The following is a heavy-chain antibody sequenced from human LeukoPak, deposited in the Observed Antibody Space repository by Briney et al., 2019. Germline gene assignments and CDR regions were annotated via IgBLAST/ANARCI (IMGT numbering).Heavy chain of an antibody. V-gene: IGHV3-33*08. CDR2: IWYDGSNK. CDR3: ARDRITMIVVEENDAFDI. Sequence: GGSLRLSCAASGFIFSDYYMCWVRQAPGKGLEWVAVIWYDGSNKYYADSVKGRFTISRDNSKNTLYLQMNSLRAEDTAVYYCARDRITMIVVEENDAFDIWGQGTMVTVSS. CDR1: GFIFSDYY. D-gene: IGHD3-22*01. J-gene: IGHJ3*02.